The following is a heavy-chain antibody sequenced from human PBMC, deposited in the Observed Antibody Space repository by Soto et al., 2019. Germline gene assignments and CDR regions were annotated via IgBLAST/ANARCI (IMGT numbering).Heavy chain of an antibody. Sequence: ASVKVSCKASGYTFTSYYMHWVRQAPGQGLEWMGIINPSGGSTSYAQKFQGRVTMTRDTSTSTAYMELRSLRSDDAAVYYCARDRGYYGSGSSRNYYYQYAMDVWGQGTTVTVSS. V-gene: IGHV1-46*01. J-gene: IGHJ6*02. CDR1: GYTFTSYY. CDR3: ARDRGYYGSGSSRNYYYQYAMDV. CDR2: INPSGGST. D-gene: IGHD3-10*01.